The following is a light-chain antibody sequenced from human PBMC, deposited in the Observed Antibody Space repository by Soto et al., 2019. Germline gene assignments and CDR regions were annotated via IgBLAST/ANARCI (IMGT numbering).Light chain of an antibody. J-gene: IGKJ3*01. V-gene: IGKV2-30*01. Sequence: EVVMTQYQLSVPVTLGQPASISCRSSQSLVSSDGNTYLNWFHQRPGQSPRRLIYKVSNRDSGVPDRFSGSGSGTEFTLTISRVEAEDAGVYYCMQAAQWPRAFGPGTKVD. CDR1: QSLVSSDGNTY. CDR2: KVS. CDR3: MQAAQWPRA.